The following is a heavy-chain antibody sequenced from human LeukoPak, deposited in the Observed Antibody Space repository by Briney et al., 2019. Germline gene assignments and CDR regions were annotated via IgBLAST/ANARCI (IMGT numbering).Heavy chain of an antibody. CDR1: GFTFSSYA. Sequence: GGSLRLSCAASGFTFSSYAMSWVRQAPGKGLEWVSGISWNSGSIGYADSVKGRFTISRDNAKNSLYLQMNSLRAEDTALYYCAKDSSGWPPGWFDPWGQGTLVTVSS. J-gene: IGHJ5*02. D-gene: IGHD6-19*01. CDR2: ISWNSGSI. CDR3: AKDSSGWPPGWFDP. V-gene: IGHV3-9*01.